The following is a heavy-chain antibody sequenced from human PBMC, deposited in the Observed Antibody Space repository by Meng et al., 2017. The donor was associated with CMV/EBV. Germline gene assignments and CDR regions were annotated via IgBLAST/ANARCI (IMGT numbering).Heavy chain of an antibody. CDR1: GFTFSSYG. V-gene: IGHV3-33*06. CDR3: AKDMKYYDFWSGSPDAFDI. Sequence: GESLKISCAASGFTFSSYGMHWVRQAPGKGLEWVAVIWYDGSNKYYADSVKGRFTISRDNSKNTLYLQMNRLRAEDTGVYYCAKDMKYYDFWSGSPDAFDIWGQGTMVTVSS. J-gene: IGHJ3*02. CDR2: IWYDGSNK. D-gene: IGHD3-3*01.